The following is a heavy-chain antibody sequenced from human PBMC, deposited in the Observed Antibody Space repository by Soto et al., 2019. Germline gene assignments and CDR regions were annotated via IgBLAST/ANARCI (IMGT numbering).Heavy chain of an antibody. Sequence: SETLSLTCTVSNDSIRSGTYYWAWIRQPPGRGLEWIGSLSYLGTTDYNPSLKSRVTISKDASKNQFSLKLSSVTAADTAVYYCATGRSDSGWYEEQFWGQGTLVTVS. V-gene: IGHV4-39*01. CDR1: NDSIRSGTYY. CDR2: LSYLGTT. D-gene: IGHD6-19*01. CDR3: ATGRSDSGWYEEQF. J-gene: IGHJ4*02.